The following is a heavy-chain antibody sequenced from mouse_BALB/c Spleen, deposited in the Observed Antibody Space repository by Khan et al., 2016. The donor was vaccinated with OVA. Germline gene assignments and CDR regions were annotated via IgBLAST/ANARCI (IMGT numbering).Heavy chain of an antibody. CDR3: TRSGYSSFAY. V-gene: IGHV1S81*02. Sequence: QVRLQQSGAELVKPGASVRLSCKASGYTFTSYYLYWVKQRPGKGLEWIGDINPSSGGTNFNEKFKSKATLTVDKSSSTAYIQLNSLTSEDSAVYYCTRSGYSSFAYWGQGTLVTVSA. CDR1: GYTFTSYY. D-gene: IGHD2-12*01. J-gene: IGHJ3*01. CDR2: INPSSGGT.